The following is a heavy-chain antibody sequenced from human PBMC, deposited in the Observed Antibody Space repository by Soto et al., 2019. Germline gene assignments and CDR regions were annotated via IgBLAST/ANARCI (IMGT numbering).Heavy chain of an antibody. V-gene: IGHV1-2*04. CDR1: GYTFTDYS. CDR3: ARGVSGWSPFDL. CDR2: INVNSGVT. Sequence: ASVKVSCKASGYTFTDYSVHWVRQAPGQGLEWMGWINVNSGVTNLAQKFQGWVTLSRDTSVSTAYMELNSLKSGDTAVFFCARGVSGWSPFDLWGQGTLVTVSS. J-gene: IGHJ4*02. D-gene: IGHD6-19*01.